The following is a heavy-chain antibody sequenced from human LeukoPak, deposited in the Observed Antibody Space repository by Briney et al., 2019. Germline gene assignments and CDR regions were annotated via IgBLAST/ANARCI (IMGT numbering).Heavy chain of an antibody. Sequence: ASVKVSCKVSGYTLTELSMHWVRQAPGKGLEWMGTFDPGDGETNYAQKFQGRVTMTEDTSVDTAYLELSSLRSEDTAVYYCATPRDSDNRGYYYDLTYWGQGTLVTVSS. D-gene: IGHD3-22*01. CDR2: FDPGDGET. CDR1: GYTLTELS. CDR3: ATPRDSDNRGYYYDLTY. J-gene: IGHJ4*02. V-gene: IGHV1-24*01.